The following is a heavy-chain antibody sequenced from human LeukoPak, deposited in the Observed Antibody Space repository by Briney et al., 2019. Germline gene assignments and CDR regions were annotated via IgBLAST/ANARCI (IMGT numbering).Heavy chain of an antibody. Sequence: SETLSLTCTVSGGSISSSSYYWGWIRQPPGKGLEWIGSVYYSGSTYYNPSLKSRVTISVDTSKNQFSLKLSSVTAADTAVYYCARPYYYDSSGYYSYYFHYWGQGTLVTVSS. CDR2: VYYSGST. CDR3: ARPYYYDSSGYYSYYFHY. D-gene: IGHD3-22*01. J-gene: IGHJ4*02. V-gene: IGHV4-39*01. CDR1: GGSISSSSYY.